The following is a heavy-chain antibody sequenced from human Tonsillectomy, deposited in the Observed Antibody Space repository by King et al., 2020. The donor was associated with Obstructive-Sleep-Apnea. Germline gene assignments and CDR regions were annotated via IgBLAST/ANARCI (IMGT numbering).Heavy chain of an antibody. D-gene: IGHD3-10*01. J-gene: IGHJ4*02. CDR3: ARDLADYGSGSYYLTFHFDY. CDR1: GGSISSSIYY. V-gene: IGHV4-39*07. CDR2: IYYSGRT. Sequence: QLQESGPGLVKPSETLSLTCTVSGGSISSSIYYRGWIRHPPGKGLEWIGSIYYSGRTYYNPSLKSVVTISVDTSKNQFSLNLSSVTAADTAGYYCARDLADYGSGSYYLTFHFDYWGQGTLVTVSS.